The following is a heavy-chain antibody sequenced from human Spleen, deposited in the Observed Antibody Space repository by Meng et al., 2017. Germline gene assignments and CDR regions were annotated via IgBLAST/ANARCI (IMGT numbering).Heavy chain of an antibody. CDR2: IYYSGST. J-gene: IGHJ4*02. CDR1: GGSVSSGSYY. Sequence: SETLSLTCTVSGGSVSSGSYYWSWIRQPPGKGLEWIGHIYYSGSTNYNPSLKSRVTISVDTSKNQFSLKLSSVTAADTAVYYCARESAGNYYDSSGFDYWGQGTLVTVSS. CDR3: ARESAGNYYDSSGFDY. D-gene: IGHD3-22*01. V-gene: IGHV4-61*01.